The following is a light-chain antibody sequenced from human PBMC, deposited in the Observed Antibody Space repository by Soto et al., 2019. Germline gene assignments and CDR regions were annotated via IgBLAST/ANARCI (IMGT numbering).Light chain of an antibody. J-gene: IGKJ5*01. CDR3: QQYGTSPIT. V-gene: IGKV3-20*01. CDR1: QSVSSN. Sequence: EIVMTQSPATLSVSPLERATVSCMASQSVSSNLAWYQQKPGQAPRLLISGASSRATGIPDRFSGSGSGTDFTLTISRLEPEDFALYYCQQYGTSPITFGQGTRLEIK. CDR2: GAS.